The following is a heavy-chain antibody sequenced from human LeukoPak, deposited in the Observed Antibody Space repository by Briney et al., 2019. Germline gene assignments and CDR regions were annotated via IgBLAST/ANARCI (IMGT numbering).Heavy chain of an antibody. D-gene: IGHD3-22*01. CDR2: FDPEDGET. Sequence: GASVKVSCKVSGYTLIELSMHWVRQAPGKGLEWMGGFDPEDGETIYAQKFQGRVTMTEDTSTDTAYMELSSLRSEDTAVYYCATDYYDSSGYLNMDVWGKGTTVTISS. J-gene: IGHJ6*03. V-gene: IGHV1-24*01. CDR3: ATDYYDSSGYLNMDV. CDR1: GYTLIELS.